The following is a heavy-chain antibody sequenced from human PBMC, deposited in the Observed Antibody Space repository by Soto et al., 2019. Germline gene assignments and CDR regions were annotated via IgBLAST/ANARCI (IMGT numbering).Heavy chain of an antibody. J-gene: IGHJ5*02. CDR2: IYHSGST. D-gene: IGHD3-10*01. CDR1: GGSISSGGYS. V-gene: IGHV4-30-2*01. Sequence: ASETLSLTCAVSGGSISSGGYSWSWIRQPPGKGLEWIGYIYHSGSTYYNPSLKSRVTISVDRSKNQFSLKLSSVTAADTAVYYCARAKDYYGSGIYRGVNWFDPWGQGTLVTVSS. CDR3: ARAKDYYGSGIYRGVNWFDP.